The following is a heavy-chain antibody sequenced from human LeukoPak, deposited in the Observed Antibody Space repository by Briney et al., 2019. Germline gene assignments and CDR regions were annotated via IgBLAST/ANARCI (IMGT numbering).Heavy chain of an antibody. D-gene: IGHD6-6*01. CDR3: ARTIAARPYYFDY. V-gene: IGHV4-59*11. CDR1: GGSISSHY. Sequence: SETLSLTCTVSGGSISSHYWSWIRQPPGKGLEWIGYIYYSGYSKYNPSLKSRVTISVDTSKNLFSLKLSSVTAADTAVYYCARTIAARPYYFDYWGQGTLVTVSS. CDR2: IYYSGYS. J-gene: IGHJ4*02.